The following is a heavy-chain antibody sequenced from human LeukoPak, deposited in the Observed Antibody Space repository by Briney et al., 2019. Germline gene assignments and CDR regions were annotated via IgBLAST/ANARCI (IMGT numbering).Heavy chain of an antibody. CDR2: IIPILGIA. J-gene: IGHJ4*02. CDR1: GGTFSTYT. Sequence: SVKVSCKASGGTFSTYTITWVRQAPGQGLEWMGRIIPILGIANYAQKFQGRVTITADKSTSTAYMELSSLRSEDTAVYYCARANGVVPAASDYWGQGTLVTVSS. D-gene: IGHD2-2*01. V-gene: IGHV1-69*02. CDR3: ARANGVVPAASDY.